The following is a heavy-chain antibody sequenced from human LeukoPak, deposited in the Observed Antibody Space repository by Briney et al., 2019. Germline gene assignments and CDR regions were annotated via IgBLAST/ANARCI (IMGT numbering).Heavy chain of an antibody. V-gene: IGHV1-69*04. CDR3: ARWTNTYLDY. CDR1: GGTFSSYA. Sequence: ASVKVSRKASGGTFSSYAISWVRQAPGQGLEWMGRIIPILGIANYAQKFQGRVTMTRDTSTTTVYMELSSLTSEDTAVYYCARWTNTYLDYWGQGTLVTVSS. J-gene: IGHJ4*02. CDR2: IIPILGIA. D-gene: IGHD3/OR15-3a*01.